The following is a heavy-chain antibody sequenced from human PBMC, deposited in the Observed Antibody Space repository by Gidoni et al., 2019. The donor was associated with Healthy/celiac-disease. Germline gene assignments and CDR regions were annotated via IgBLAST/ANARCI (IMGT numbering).Heavy chain of an antibody. D-gene: IGHD6-6*01. CDR3: AKDVEYSSSSGVWGYGMDV. CDR2: ISWNSGSI. J-gene: IGHJ6*02. Sequence: EVQLVESGGGLVQPGRSLRLSCAASGFTFDDYAMPWVRQAPGKGLEWVSGISWNSGSIGYADSVKGRFTISRDNAKNSLYLQMNSLRAEDTALYYCAKDVEYSSSSGVWGYGMDVWGQGTTVTVSS. V-gene: IGHV3-9*01. CDR1: GFTFDDYA.